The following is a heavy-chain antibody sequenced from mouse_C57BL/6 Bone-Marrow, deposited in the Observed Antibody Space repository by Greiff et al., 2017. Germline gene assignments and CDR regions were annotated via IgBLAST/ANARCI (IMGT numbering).Heavy chain of an antibody. V-gene: IGHV5-9*01. CDR2: ISGGGGNT. CDR1: GFTFSSYT. CDR3: ARHGYYSYWYFDV. D-gene: IGHD2-3*01. Sequence: DVQLVESGGGLVKPGGSLKLSCAASGFTFSSYTMSWVRQTPEKRLEWVATISGGGGNTYYPDSVKGRFTISRDHAKNTLYLQMSSLRSEDTALYYCARHGYYSYWYFDVWGTGTTVTVSS. J-gene: IGHJ1*03.